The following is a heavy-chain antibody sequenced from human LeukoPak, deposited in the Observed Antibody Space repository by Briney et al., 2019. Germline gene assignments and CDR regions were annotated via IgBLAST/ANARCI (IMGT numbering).Heavy chain of an antibody. CDR1: GFTVSSNY. D-gene: IGHD5-24*01. CDR3: ARDLAGYNSFDY. CDR2: IYSGGST. Sequence: GGSLRLSCAASGFTVSSNYMSWVRQAPGKGLEWVSSIYSGGSTYYTDSVKGRFTISRDNSKNTLYLQMNSMRAEDTAVYYCARDLAGYNSFDYWGQGTLVTVSS. J-gene: IGHJ4*02. V-gene: IGHV3-66*01.